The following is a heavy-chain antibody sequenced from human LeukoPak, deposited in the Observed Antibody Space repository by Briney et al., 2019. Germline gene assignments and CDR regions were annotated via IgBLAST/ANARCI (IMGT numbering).Heavy chain of an antibody. J-gene: IGHJ6*03. CDR1: GGSFSGYY. CDR3: AREYGYCSGGSCYYYYYMDV. Sequence: SETLSLTCAVYGGSFSGYYWSWIRQPPGKGLEWIGEINHSGSTNYNPSLKSRVTISVDTSKNQFSLKLSSVTAADTAVYYCAREYGYCSGGSCYYYYYMDVWGKGTTVTISS. CDR2: INHSGST. D-gene: IGHD2-15*01. V-gene: IGHV4-34*01.